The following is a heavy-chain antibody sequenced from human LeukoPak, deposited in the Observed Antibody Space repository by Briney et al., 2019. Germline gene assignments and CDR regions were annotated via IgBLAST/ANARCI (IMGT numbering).Heavy chain of an antibody. Sequence: ASVKVSCKASGGTFSSYAISWVRQAPGQGLEWMGRIIPILGIANYAQKFQGRVTITADKSTSTAYMELSSLRSEDTAVYYAICGYSYGMDVWGQGTTVTVSS. CDR3: ICGYSYGMDV. J-gene: IGHJ6*02. CDR2: IIPILGIA. D-gene: IGHD2-21*01. V-gene: IGHV1-69*04. CDR1: GGTFSSYA.